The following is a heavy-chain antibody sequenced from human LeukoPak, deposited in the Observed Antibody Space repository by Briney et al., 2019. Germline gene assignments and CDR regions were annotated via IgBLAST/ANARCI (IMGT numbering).Heavy chain of an antibody. Sequence: GASVKVFCKASAGTFISYAISWVRQAPGQGLEWMGGIIPIFGTANYAQKFQGRVTITTDESTSTAYMELSSLRSEDTAVYYCARFGPAAMGDAFDIWGQGTMVTVSS. CDR3: ARFGPAAMGDAFDI. V-gene: IGHV1-69*05. CDR1: AGTFISYA. CDR2: IIPIFGTA. J-gene: IGHJ3*02. D-gene: IGHD2-2*01.